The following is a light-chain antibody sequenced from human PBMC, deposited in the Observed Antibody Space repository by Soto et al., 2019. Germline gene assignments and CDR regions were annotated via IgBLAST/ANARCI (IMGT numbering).Light chain of an antibody. Sequence: QSALTQPASVSGSPGQSITISCTGTSSDVGSYNLVSWYQQHPGKAPKLMIYEGSKRPSGVSNRFSGSKSGNTASLTISGLQAEHEADYYCCSSAGSSTSYVFGTGTKVTVL. CDR2: EGS. V-gene: IGLV2-23*01. J-gene: IGLJ1*01. CDR3: CSSAGSSTSYV. CDR1: SSDVGSYNL.